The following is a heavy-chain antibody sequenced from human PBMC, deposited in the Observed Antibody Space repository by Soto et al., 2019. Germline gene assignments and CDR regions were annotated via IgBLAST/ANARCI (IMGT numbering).Heavy chain of an antibody. CDR3: AXXXVXXXXXXPDLPYYGMDV. CDR1: GFTFSSYD. Sequence: GGSLRLSCAASGFTFSSYDMHWVRQATGKGLEWVSAIGTAGDTYYPGSVKGRFTISRENAKNSLYLQMNSLRAEDTAVYYCAXXXVXXXXXXPDLPYYGMDVWGQGTTVTVSS. V-gene: IGHV3-13*01. CDR2: IGTAGDT. D-gene: IGHD2-21*01. J-gene: IGHJ6*02.